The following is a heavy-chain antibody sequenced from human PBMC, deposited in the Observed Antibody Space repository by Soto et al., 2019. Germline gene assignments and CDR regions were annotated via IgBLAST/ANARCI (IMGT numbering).Heavy chain of an antibody. Sequence: ASVEVSCKASGYTFTSYAMHWVRQAPGQRLEWMGWINAGNGNTKYSQKFQGRVTITRDTSASTAYMELSSLRSEDTAVYYCAAYCSSTSCRLYYYGMDVWGQGTTVTGS. CDR1: GYTFTSYA. D-gene: IGHD2-2*01. J-gene: IGHJ6*02. CDR3: AAYCSSTSCRLYYYGMDV. CDR2: INAGNGNT. V-gene: IGHV1-3*01.